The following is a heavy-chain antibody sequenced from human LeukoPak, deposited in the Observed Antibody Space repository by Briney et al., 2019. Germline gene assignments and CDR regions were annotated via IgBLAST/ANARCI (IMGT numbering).Heavy chain of an antibody. CDR3: ARAPSQLLGDYFDY. V-gene: IGHV4-39*07. CDR2: IYYSGST. Sequence: SETLSLTCTVSGGSISSSSYYWGCIRQPPGKGLECIGSIYYSGSTYYNPSLKSRVTISVDTSKNQFSLKLSSVTAADTAVYYCARAPSQLLGDYFDYWGQGTLVTVSS. CDR1: GGSISSSSYY. J-gene: IGHJ4*02. D-gene: IGHD2-2*01.